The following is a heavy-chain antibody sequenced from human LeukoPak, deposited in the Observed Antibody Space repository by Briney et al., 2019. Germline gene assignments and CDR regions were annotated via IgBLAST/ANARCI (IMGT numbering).Heavy chain of an antibody. CDR3: ARDYYGDREDYYFDY. J-gene: IGHJ4*02. Sequence: ASVKVSCKASGYTFTNYGISWVRQAPGQGLEWMGWISAYSGNTKYEQKFKGRVTMTTDTSTSTAYMELRSLRSDDTAVFYCARDYYGDREDYYFDYWGQGTLVTVSS. CDR1: GYTFTNYG. CDR2: ISAYSGNT. V-gene: IGHV1-18*01. D-gene: IGHD4-17*01.